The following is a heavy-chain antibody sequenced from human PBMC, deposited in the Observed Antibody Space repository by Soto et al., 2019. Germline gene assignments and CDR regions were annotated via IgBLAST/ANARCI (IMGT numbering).Heavy chain of an antibody. V-gene: IGHV3-30*18. J-gene: IGHJ4*02. Sequence: GGSLRLSCAASGFTFSSYGMHWVRQAPGKGLEWVAVIPYDGSNKYYADSVKGRFTISRDNSKNTLYLQMNSLRAEDTAVYYCAKDQNVDTATNLPGNYWGQGTLVTVSS. CDR1: GFTFSSYG. D-gene: IGHD5-18*01. CDR2: IPYDGSNK. CDR3: AKDQNVDTATNLPGNY.